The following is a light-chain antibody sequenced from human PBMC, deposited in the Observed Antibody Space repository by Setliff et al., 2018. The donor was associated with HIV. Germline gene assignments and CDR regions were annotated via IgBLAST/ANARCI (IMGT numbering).Light chain of an antibody. J-gene: IGLJ3*02. CDR3: SSYTSSSTPWV. V-gene: IGLV2-14*01. CDR1: SSDVGGYNY. CDR2: EVS. Sequence: SVLTRPASVSGSPGQSITISCTGTSSDVGGYNYVSWYQQHPGKAPKLMIYEVSNRPSGVSNRFSGSKSGNTASLTISGLQAEDEADYYCSSYTSSSTPWVFGGGTKVTVL.